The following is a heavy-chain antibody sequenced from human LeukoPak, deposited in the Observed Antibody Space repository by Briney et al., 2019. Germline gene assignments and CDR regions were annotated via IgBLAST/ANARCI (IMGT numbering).Heavy chain of an antibody. Sequence: GGSLSLSCAASGFTFSSYYMQWVRQATGGGLECVSAIGTAGDTYYPCSVKGRFTISRENAKNSLYFQMNSLRAEDTAVYYCARAHSSSSDFDYWGQRTLDIVSS. D-gene: IGHD6-6*01. V-gene: IGHV3-13*01. J-gene: IGHJ4*02. CDR2: IGTAGDT. CDR3: ARAHSSSSDFDY. CDR1: GFTFSSYY.